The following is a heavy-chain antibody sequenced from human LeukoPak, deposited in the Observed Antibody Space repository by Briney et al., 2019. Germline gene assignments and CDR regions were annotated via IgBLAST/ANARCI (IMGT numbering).Heavy chain of an antibody. Sequence: ASVKVSCKASGYTFTDYYIHWMRQAPGQGLEWMGWISAYNGNTNYAQKLQGRVTMTTDTSTSTAYMELRSLRSDDTAVYYCARVIRGYRDYWGQGTLVTVSS. CDR2: ISAYNGNT. CDR3: ARVIRGYRDY. V-gene: IGHV1-18*04. D-gene: IGHD3-22*01. CDR1: GYTFTDYY. J-gene: IGHJ4*02.